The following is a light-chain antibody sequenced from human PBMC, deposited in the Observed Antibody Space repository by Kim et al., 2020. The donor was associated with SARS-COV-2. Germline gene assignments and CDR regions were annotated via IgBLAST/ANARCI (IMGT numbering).Light chain of an antibody. J-gene: IGKJ3*01. V-gene: IGKV2-28*01. Sequence: DIVMTQSPLSLSVSPGEPASISCRSSQSLLHSNGSDYLDWYLQKPVQSPQLLIYLGSNPASGVPDRFSHSGSGTDFTLRISRVEAEDGGVYYCMQAQQTPFTFGPGTKVD. CDR3: MQAQQTPFT. CDR2: LGS. CDR1: QSLLHSNGSDY.